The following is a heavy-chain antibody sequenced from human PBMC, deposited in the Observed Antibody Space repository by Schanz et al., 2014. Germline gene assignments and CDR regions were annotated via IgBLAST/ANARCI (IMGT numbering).Heavy chain of an antibody. Sequence: QVQLVQSGAEVKKPGASVKVSCKASGYSFISHAIHWVRQAPGQGLEWMGWISPYNGNTNYAQKLQGRVTMTRNTSISTAYMELSSLRSEDTAVYYCARLGTGMAVAGSVIDYYYYYRDVWGEGTTVTVSS. CDR1: GYSFISHA. CDR2: ISPYNGNT. V-gene: IGHV1-3*01. D-gene: IGHD6-19*01. J-gene: IGHJ6*03. CDR3: ARLGTGMAVAGSVIDYYYYYRDV.